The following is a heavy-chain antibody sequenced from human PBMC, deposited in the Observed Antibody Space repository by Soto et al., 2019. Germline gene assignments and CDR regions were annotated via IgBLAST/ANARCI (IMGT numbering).Heavy chain of an antibody. CDR2: IIPILGIA. J-gene: IGHJ4*02. Sequence: SVKVAWKASGGSISSYTVSWVRHAPGQGLEWMGRIIPILGIANYAQKFQGRVTITADKSTSTAYMELSSLRSEDTAVYYCATDLYSSGWFGSGYWGQGTLVTVSS. V-gene: IGHV1-69*04. D-gene: IGHD6-19*01. CDR1: GGSISSYT. CDR3: ATDLYSSGWFGSGY.